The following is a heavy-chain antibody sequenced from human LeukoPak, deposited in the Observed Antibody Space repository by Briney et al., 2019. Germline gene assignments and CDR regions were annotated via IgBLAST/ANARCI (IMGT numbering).Heavy chain of an antibody. J-gene: IGHJ6*03. D-gene: IGHD6-13*01. CDR2: ISAYNGNT. Sequence: GASVKVSCKASGYNFPTYAIHWVRQAPGQRLEWMGWISAYNGNTNYAQKLQGRVTMTTDTSTSTAYMELRSLRSDDTAVYYCARDLIGYSSSWYNPYYYYYMDVWGKGTTVTVSS. CDR1: GYNFPTYA. V-gene: IGHV1-18*01. CDR3: ARDLIGYSSSWYNPYYYYYMDV.